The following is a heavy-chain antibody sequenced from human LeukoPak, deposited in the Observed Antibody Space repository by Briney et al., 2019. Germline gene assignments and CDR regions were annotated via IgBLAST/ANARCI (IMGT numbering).Heavy chain of an antibody. CDR1: GFTFSSYA. V-gene: IGHV3-23*01. J-gene: IGHJ4*02. CDR3: AEHQQAETKLGILCDFDY. CDR2: ISGSGART. Sequence: PGGSLRPSCAASGFTFSSYAMSWVRHAPGEGLEWVSAISGSGARTYYADSVKGRFTISTDNSKNTLYLQMNSLRAEDTAVYYCAEHQQAETKLGILCDFDYWGQGTLVTVFS. D-gene: IGHD7-27*01.